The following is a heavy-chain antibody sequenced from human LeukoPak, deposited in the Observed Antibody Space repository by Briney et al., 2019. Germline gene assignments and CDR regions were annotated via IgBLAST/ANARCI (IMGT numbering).Heavy chain of an antibody. CDR2: ISIRGGST. J-gene: IGHJ3*02. Sequence: GGALRLSCVAPVFTFSSYAMSWVRQAPGKGLERVSPISIRGGSTYYAAPGKGGFTISRDNSKNPLYLQMNSLGADDTAVYYCANPAPGGDFDIWGQGTMVTVSS. CDR1: VFTFSSYA. V-gene: IGHV3-23*01. D-gene: IGHD3-16*01. CDR3: ANPAPGGDFDI.